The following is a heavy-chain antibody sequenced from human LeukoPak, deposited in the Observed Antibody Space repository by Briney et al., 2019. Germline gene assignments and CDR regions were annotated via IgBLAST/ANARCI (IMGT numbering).Heavy chain of an antibody. D-gene: IGHD2-2*01. V-gene: IGHV3-23*01. CDR3: AKSGPYCSSTSCNYFDY. CDR1: GFTFSNYA. Sequence: PGESLRLSCAASGFTFSNYAMGWVRQAPGKGLEWVSAISGSGDSTYYADSVKGRFTISRDNSKNALFLQMNSLRAEDTAVYYCAKSGPYCSSTSCNYFDYWGQGTLVTVSS. J-gene: IGHJ4*02. CDR2: ISGSGDST.